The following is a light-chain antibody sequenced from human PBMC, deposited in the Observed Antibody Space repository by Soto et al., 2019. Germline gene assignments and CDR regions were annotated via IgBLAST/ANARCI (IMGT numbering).Light chain of an antibody. CDR2: GAS. V-gene: IGKV3-15*01. J-gene: IGKJ1*01. Sequence: IMVTHSLDTLSVYPGERAPLSCIASQSITSSLAWYQQKPGQAPRLVIYGASTRATGIPPRFSGSGSGTEFTLTISSLQPEDFAVYYCQQYNNWPPWTFGQGTKVDIK. CDR1: QSITSS. CDR3: QQYNNWPPWT.